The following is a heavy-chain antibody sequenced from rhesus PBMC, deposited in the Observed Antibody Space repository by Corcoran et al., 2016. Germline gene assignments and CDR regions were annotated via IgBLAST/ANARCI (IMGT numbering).Heavy chain of an antibody. J-gene: IGHJ4*01. CDR3: ASVVFEN. V-gene: IGHV4-173*01. CDR1: GGSISSNW. CDR2: ISGSGGST. D-gene: IGHD2-27*01. Sequence: QLQLQESGPGLVKPSETLSLTCAVSGGSISSNWWSWIRQHPGKGLGWIGRISGSGGSTSYNPSRKGRVTIATDPSKNQFSLKLSSVTAADTAVYYCASVVFENWGQGVLVTVSS.